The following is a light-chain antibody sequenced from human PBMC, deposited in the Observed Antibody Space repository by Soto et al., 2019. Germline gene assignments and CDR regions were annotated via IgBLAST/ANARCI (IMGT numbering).Light chain of an antibody. Sequence: QSVLTQPASVSGCPGQSITISCSGTSSDIGSYDHVAWYQQFPGKSPKLIIYAVSDRPSGVSDRFSGSKSGISASLTISGLQTEDEADYYCISYTDRQSYLFGTGTKVTVL. J-gene: IGLJ1*01. CDR1: SSDIGSYDH. CDR2: AVS. CDR3: ISYTDRQSYL. V-gene: IGLV2-14*03.